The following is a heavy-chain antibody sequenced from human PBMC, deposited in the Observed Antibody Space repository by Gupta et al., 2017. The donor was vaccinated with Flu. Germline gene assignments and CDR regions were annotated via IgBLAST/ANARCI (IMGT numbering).Heavy chain of an antibody. CDR1: GGSMSSGTYY. Sequence: QVQLQESGPGLVKPSETLSLTCTVSGGSMSSGTYYWTWIRQPAGKGLEWIGRIYTSGSTNYDPSVKSRVTISVDTSKNQFSLKLSSVTAADTAVYYCARHYYATFGGYAFDIWGQGTMVTVSS. V-gene: IGHV4-61*02. J-gene: IGHJ3*02. CDR2: IYTSGST. CDR3: ARHYYATFGGYAFDI. D-gene: IGHD3-10*01.